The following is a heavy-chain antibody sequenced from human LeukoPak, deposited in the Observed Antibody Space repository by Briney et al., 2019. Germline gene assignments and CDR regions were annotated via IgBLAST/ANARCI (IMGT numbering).Heavy chain of an antibody. CDR2: IGGSGADT. CDR3: VKRPGSSSSGTFEY. D-gene: IGHD6-6*01. CDR1: GFTFSSYA. V-gene: IGHV3-23*01. J-gene: IGHJ4*02. Sequence: PGGSLRLYCAASGFTFSSYAMSWVRQAPGKGLEWVSSIGGSGADTYYPDSVKGRFTISRDNSKNTLFLQMNSLKDEDTAVYYCVKRPGSSSSGTFEYWGQGTLVTVSS.